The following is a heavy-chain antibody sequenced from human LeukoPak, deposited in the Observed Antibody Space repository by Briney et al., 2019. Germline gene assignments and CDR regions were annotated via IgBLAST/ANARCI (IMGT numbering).Heavy chain of an antibody. J-gene: IGHJ4*02. CDR1: GFSVTSNH. CDR3: ARDSSSYYFDY. CDR2: IYTGGTT. V-gene: IGHV3-66*01. Sequence: GGSLRLSCAASGFSVTSNHMNWVRQAPGKGLEWVSIIYTGGTTRCADSLNDRFTISRDDSINTLYLQMNSLRAEDTAVYYCARDSSSYYFDYWGQGTLVTVSS. D-gene: IGHD6-6*01.